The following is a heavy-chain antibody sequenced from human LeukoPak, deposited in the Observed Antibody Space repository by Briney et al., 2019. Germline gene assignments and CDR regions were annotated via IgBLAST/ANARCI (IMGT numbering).Heavy chain of an antibody. CDR3: EKEPYRSCDRYRQAYYYYGMDL. J-gene: IGHJ6*01. V-gene: IGHV3-9*01. CDR2: IIWNIGST. D-gene: IGHD6-6*01. CDR1: GFTFDNYA. Sequence: GGSRRLSCAASGFTFDNYAMHWVRQAPGEGLEWVSGIIWNIGSTSYAHSVEGRFTISTDKAKNSLYLQMNSLSDEDTGLYYCEKEPYRSCDRYRQAYYYYGMDLWGQGPTVTVSS.